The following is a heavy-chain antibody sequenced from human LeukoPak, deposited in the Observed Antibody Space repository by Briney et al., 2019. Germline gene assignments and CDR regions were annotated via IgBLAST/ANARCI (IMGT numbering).Heavy chain of an antibody. Sequence: GGSLRLSCTASGFTFGDYAMSWVRQAPGKGLEWVGFIRSKAYGGTTKYAASVKGRFTISRDDSKSIAYLQMNSLKTEDTAVYYCTRSYSSSWYRNLDAFDIWGQGTMVTVSS. V-gene: IGHV3-49*04. CDR1: GFTFGDYA. D-gene: IGHD6-13*01. CDR2: IRSKAYGGTT. CDR3: TRSYSSSWYRNLDAFDI. J-gene: IGHJ3*02.